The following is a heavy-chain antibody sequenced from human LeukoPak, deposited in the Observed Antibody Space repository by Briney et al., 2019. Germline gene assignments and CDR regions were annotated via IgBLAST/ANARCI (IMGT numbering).Heavy chain of an antibody. CDR2: ISSSSSYI. J-gene: IGHJ3*02. Sequence: GGSLRLSCAASGFTFSSYSMNWVRQAPGKGLEWVSSISSSSSYIYYADSVKGRFTISRDNAKNSLYLQMSSLRAEDTAVYYCARDQNRWIQRGAFDIWGQGTMVTVSS. CDR3: ARDQNRWIQRGAFDI. CDR1: GFTFSSYS. V-gene: IGHV3-21*01. D-gene: IGHD5-18*01.